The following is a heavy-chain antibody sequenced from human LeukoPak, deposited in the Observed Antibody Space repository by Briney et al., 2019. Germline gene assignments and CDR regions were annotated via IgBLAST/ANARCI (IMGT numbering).Heavy chain of an antibody. J-gene: IGHJ4*02. V-gene: IGHV4-59*01. CDR1: GGSLSGYY. CDR2: IYNSGST. D-gene: IGHD5-18*01. CDR3: ARAWYSHGTFDH. Sequence: PSETLSLTCTVSGGSLSGYYWSWIRQPPGKGLEWIGYIYNSGSTNYNPSLKSRVTISLDTSRNQVSLRLNSVTAADTAVYYCARAWYSHGTFDHWGQGTLVTVSS.